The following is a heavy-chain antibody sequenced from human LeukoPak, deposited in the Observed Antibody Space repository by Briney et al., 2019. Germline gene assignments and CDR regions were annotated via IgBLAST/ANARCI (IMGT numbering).Heavy chain of an antibody. CDR3: ARDRGSLGNGYNEDHFDY. V-gene: IGHV3-21*01. Sequence: GGSLRLSCAAAGFTFSTSNMNWVRQAPGKGLEWVSCIGGDESYMSYADSVKGRFTVSRDNAKNSVYLQMNSLRVEDTAVYYCARDRGSLGNGYNEDHFDYWGQGTLVTVSS. D-gene: IGHD5-24*01. CDR2: IGGDESYM. J-gene: IGHJ4*02. CDR1: GFTFSTSN.